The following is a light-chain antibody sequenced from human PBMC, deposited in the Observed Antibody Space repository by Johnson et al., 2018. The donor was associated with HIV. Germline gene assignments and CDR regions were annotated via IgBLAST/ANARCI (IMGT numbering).Light chain of an antibody. V-gene: IGLV1-51*01. CDR1: SSNIGNNY. CDR2: DNN. Sequence: QSVLTQPPSVSAAPGQKVTISCSGSSSNIGNNYVSWYQQLPGTAPKLLIYDNNKRPSGIPDRFSGSKSGTSATLGITGLQTGDEADYYCGTWVSSRRFGCFGTGTKVTV. CDR3: GTWVSSRRFGC. J-gene: IGLJ1*01.